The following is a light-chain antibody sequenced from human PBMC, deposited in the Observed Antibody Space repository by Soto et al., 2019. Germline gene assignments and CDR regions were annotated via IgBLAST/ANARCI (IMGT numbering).Light chain of an antibody. CDR3: QQYGSSGT. CDR2: DAS. J-gene: IGKJ1*01. CDR1: QSVSNNY. Sequence: EIVLTQSPGTLSLSPGERATLYCRASQSVSNNYLAWYQQKPGQAPRLLIYDASNRATGIPARFSGSGSGTDFTLTISRLEPEDFAVYYCQQYGSSGTFGQGTKVDIK. V-gene: IGKV3-20*01.